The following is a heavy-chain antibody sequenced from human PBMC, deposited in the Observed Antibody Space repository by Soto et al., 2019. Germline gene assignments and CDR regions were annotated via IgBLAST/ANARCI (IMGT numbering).Heavy chain of an antibody. CDR2: IYSSGST. CDR3: ARGLTMVRGVIACAPAPGY. Sequence: SETLSLTCTVSGGSVSSDTHYWSWIRQPPGKRLEWIGFIYSSGSTNYNPSLKSRVTMSVDTSKNQFSLKLSSVTAADTAVYYCARGLTMVRGVIACAPAPGYWGHGTMVTVYS. V-gene: IGHV4-61*01. J-gene: IGHJ4*01. D-gene: IGHD3-10*01. CDR1: GGSVSSDTHY.